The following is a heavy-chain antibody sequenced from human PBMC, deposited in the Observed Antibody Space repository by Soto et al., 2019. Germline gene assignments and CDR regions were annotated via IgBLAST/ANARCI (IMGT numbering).Heavy chain of an antibody. J-gene: IGHJ5*02. CDR2: INAGNGNT. CDR1: GYTFTSYA. Sequence: ASVKVSCKASGYTFTSYAMHWVRQAPGQRLEWMGWINAGNGNTKYSQKFQGRVTITRDTSASTAYMELSSLRSEDTAVYYCARDHWPYNWFDPWGQGILVTVSS. CDR3: ARDHWPYNWFDP. V-gene: IGHV1-3*01.